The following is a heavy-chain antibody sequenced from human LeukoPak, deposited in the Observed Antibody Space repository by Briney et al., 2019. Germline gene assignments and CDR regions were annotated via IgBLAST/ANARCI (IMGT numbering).Heavy chain of an antibody. J-gene: IGHJ4*02. Sequence: GGSLRLSCVASGLTFSDSYMTWIRQPPGKGLEWITYISGSGTPIYHADSVKGRFTISRDNAKNSVYLQMNSLRAEDTAVYYCARAIPWGYFDYWGQGTLVTVSS. D-gene: IGHD3-16*01. CDR1: GLTFSDSY. CDR3: ARAIPWGYFDY. V-gene: IGHV3-11*04. CDR2: ISGSGTPI.